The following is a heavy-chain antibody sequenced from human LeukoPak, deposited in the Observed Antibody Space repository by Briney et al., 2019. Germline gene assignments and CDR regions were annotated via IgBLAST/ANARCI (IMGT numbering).Heavy chain of an antibody. CDR1: GNYW. D-gene: IGHD3-10*01. V-gene: IGHV3-74*01. Sequence: GGSLRLSCAASGNYWMHWVRQVPGKGLVWVSHINSDGSWTSYADSVKDRFTISRDNAKNSLYLQMNSLRAEDTAVYYCARGWDYGSGSPDYWGQGTLVTVSS. CDR2: INSDGSWT. CDR3: ARGWDYGSGSPDY. J-gene: IGHJ4*02.